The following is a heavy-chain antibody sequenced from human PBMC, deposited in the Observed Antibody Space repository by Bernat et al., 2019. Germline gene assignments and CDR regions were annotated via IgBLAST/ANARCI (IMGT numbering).Heavy chain of an antibody. CDR1: GFTFSNYS. Sequence: EVQLLESGGDLVKPGGSLRLSCAASGFTFSNYSMNWVRQAPGKGLEWVSAISSSSSYTYYADSVKGRFTISRDNSKSTLYLQMNSLRAEDTAVYYCASGTGSSSEAAAIDYWGQGTLVTVSS. CDR3: ASGTGSSSEAAAIDY. D-gene: IGHD6-25*01. J-gene: IGHJ4*02. CDR2: ISSSSSYT. V-gene: IGHV3-21*04.